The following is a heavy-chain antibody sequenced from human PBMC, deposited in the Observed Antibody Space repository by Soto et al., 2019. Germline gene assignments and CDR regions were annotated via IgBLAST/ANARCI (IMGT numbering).Heavy chain of an antibody. V-gene: IGHV4-30-2*01. D-gene: IGHD3-10*01. CDR3: ARDLTGGYWFDP. J-gene: IGHJ5*02. CDR1: GGSISSGGYS. Sequence: SETLSLTCAVSGGSISSGGYSWSWIRQPPGKGLEWIGYIYHSGSTYYNPSLKSRVTISVDRSKNQFSLKLSSVTAADTAVYYCARDLTGGYWFDPWGQGTLVTVSS. CDR2: IYHSGST.